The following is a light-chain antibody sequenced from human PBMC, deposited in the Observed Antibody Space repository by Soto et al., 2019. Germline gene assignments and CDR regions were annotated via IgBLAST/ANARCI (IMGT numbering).Light chain of an antibody. J-gene: IGKJ5*01. CDR3: QQYGSSPQIT. V-gene: IGKV3-15*01. Sequence: EIVMTQSPATLSVSTGERATLFCRASHSVSSSLAWYQQKPGQAPRLLIHGASTRATGIPARFSGSGSGTEFTLTISRLEPEDFAVYYCQQYGSSPQITFGQGTRLEIK. CDR1: HSVSSS. CDR2: GAS.